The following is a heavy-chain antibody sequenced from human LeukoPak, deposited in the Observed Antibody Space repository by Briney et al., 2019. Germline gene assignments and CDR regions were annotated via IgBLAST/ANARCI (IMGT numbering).Heavy chain of an antibody. D-gene: IGHD1-1*01. CDR1: SGSISSYY. CDR2: IYYTGST. CDR3: ARGRVSSSTWYSTYYYYFYMDV. Sequence: SETLSLTCTVSSGSISSYYWSWIRQPPGKGLEWIGYIYYTGSTNYNPSLKSRVTISIDTSKNQFSLKLISVTAADTAVYYCARGRVSSSTWYSTYYYYFYMDVWGKGTTVTVSS. V-gene: IGHV4-59*01. J-gene: IGHJ6*03.